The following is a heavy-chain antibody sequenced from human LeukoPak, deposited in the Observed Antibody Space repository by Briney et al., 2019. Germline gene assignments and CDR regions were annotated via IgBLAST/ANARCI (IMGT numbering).Heavy chain of an antibody. D-gene: IGHD3-10*01. J-gene: IGHJ4*02. Sequence: PGGSLRLSCAASGFPFSSYWLSWVRQAPGKGLEWVSVIGGRDGSTYYADSVKGRFTISRDNSKNTLYVQMNSLRAEDTAVYYCAKGHYYGSGSLDYWGQGTLVTVSS. CDR1: GFPFSSYW. CDR2: IGGRDGST. CDR3: AKGHYYGSGSLDY. V-gene: IGHV3-23*01.